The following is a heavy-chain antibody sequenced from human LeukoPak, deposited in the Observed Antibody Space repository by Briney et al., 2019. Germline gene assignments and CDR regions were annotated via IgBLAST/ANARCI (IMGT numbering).Heavy chain of an antibody. V-gene: IGHV3-48*01. CDR3: AKATHIVVVPLCPLDY. J-gene: IGHJ4*02. CDR2: ISSSSSTI. CDR1: GFTFSSYS. D-gene: IGHD2-2*01. Sequence: GGSLRLSCSASGFTFSSYSMNWVRQAPGKGLEWVSYISSSSSTIYYADSVKGRFTISRDNAKNSLYLQMNSLRAEDTAVYYCAKATHIVVVPLCPLDYWGQGALVTVSS.